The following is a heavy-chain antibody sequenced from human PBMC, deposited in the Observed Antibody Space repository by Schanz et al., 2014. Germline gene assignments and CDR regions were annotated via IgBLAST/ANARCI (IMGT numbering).Heavy chain of an antibody. CDR3: ARDSRPNYDFLTAYYSMDY. CDR1: EFTFSSYK. CDR2: ISSSGSYI. D-gene: IGHD3-9*01. V-gene: IGHV3-21*01. J-gene: IGHJ4*02. Sequence: EVQLVESGGGLVKPGGSLRLSCEASEFTFSSYKMNWVRQAPGKGLEWVSSISSSGSYIHYADSVTGRFTISRDNAKNTLYLQMNSLRAEDTAVYYCARDSRPNYDFLTAYYSMDYWGQGTLVTVSS.